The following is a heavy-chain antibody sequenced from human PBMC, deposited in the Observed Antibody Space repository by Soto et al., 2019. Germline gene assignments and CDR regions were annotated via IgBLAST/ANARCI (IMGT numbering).Heavy chain of an antibody. J-gene: IGHJ3*02. D-gene: IGHD2-8*01. CDR2: ISSSGGTT. V-gene: IGHV3-23*01. CDR3: AKRGMAGPDKDAFDM. Sequence: PGGSLRLSCAASGFTFSSYAMNWVRQAPGKGLEWVSVISSSGGTTYYADSVKGRFATSRDNSKNTLYLHMISLRAEDTAVHYCAKRGMAGPDKDAFDMWGQGTVVTV. CDR1: GFTFSSYA.